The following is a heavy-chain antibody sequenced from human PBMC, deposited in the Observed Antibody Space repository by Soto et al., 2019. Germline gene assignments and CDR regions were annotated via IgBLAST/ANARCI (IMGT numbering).Heavy chain of an antibody. CDR2: ISVSGDNI. CDR1: GFSFNSFN. Sequence: PGGSLRLSCLASGFSFNSFNMNWIRRAPGRGLEWVASISVSGDNIYYGDSMQGRFTISRDNSKRSVFLDLNSLRVEDTAVYYCARDPPTGTTLEWADSWGQGTLVTVSS. D-gene: IGHD1-7*01. V-gene: IGHV3-21*01. J-gene: IGHJ4*02. CDR3: ARDPPTGTTLEWADS.